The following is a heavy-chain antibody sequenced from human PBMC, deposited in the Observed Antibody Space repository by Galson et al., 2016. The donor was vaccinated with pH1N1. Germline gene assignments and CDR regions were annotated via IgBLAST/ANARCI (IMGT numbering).Heavy chain of an antibody. Sequence: SLRLSCAASGFNFSNYWMQWVRQAPGKGLQWVANINQDGDKKYYVGSVEGRFTISRDNAKNSLYLKMNNLRDEDTAMYFCARRYVDYWGQGALVTVSS. D-gene: IGHD3-9*01. J-gene: IGHJ4*02. CDR1: GFNFSNYW. CDR3: ARRYVDY. CDR2: INQDGDKK. V-gene: IGHV3-7*01.